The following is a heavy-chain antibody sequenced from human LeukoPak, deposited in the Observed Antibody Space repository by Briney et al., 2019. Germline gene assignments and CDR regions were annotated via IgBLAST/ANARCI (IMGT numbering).Heavy chain of an antibody. CDR3: ARGTSSGWFDP. CDR1: GGSFSGYY. CDR2: INHSGST. V-gene: IGHV4-34*01. J-gene: IGHJ5*02. Sequence: SETLSLTCAVCGGSFSGYYWSWIRQPPGKGLEWIGEINHSGSTNYNPSLKSRVTISVDTSKNQFSLKLSSVTAADTAVYYCARGTSSGWFDPWGQGTLVTVSS. D-gene: IGHD6-19*01.